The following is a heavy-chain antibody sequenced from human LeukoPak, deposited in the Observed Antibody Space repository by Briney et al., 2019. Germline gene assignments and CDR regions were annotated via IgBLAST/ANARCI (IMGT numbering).Heavy chain of an antibody. CDR3: ARHKFALAVGATNFDY. V-gene: IGHV4-39*01. J-gene: IGHJ4*02. CDR2: IDYSGST. Sequence: SETLSLTCTVSGGSISGTSYSWGWIRQPPGKGLEWVGSIDYSGSTYYNPSLKSLVTISVDTSKNQSSLKLSSVTAADTAVYYCARHKFALAVGATNFDYWGQGTLVTVSS. D-gene: IGHD1-26*01. CDR1: GGSISGTSYS.